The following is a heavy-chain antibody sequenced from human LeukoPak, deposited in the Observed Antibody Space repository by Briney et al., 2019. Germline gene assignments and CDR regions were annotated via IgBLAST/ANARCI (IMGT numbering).Heavy chain of an antibody. Sequence: GGSLRLSCAASGFTFSSYAMHWVRQAPGKGLEWVLGISGSGGTTYYADSVRGRFTISRDNSKNTLYLQMNSLRAEDTAVYYCAKEGYGSGSYYYYYYGMDVWGQGTTVTVS. V-gene: IGHV3-23*01. CDR3: AKEGYGSGSYYYYYYGMDV. D-gene: IGHD3-10*01. CDR1: GFTFSSYA. J-gene: IGHJ6*02. CDR2: ISGSGGTT.